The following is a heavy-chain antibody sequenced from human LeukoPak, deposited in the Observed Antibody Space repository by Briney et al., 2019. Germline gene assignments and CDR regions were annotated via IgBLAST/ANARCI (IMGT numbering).Heavy chain of an antibody. J-gene: IGHJ4*02. V-gene: IGHV3-64*01. D-gene: IGHD6-19*01. CDR1: GFTFSNAW. CDR3: ARGTSIAVAADIDY. Sequence: PGGSLRLSCAASGFTFSNAWMSWVRQAPGKGLEYVSAISSNGGSAYYANSVKGRFTLSRDNSKNTLYLQMGSLRAEDMAVYYCARGTSIAVAADIDYWGQGTLVTVSS. CDR2: ISSNGGSA.